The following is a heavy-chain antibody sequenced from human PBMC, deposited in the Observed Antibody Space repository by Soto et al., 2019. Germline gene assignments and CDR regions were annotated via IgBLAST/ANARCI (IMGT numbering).Heavy chain of an antibody. J-gene: IGHJ4*02. V-gene: IGHV3-74*01. CDR3: ARNRDGFDY. Sequence: EVQLVESGGGLVQPGGSLRLSCAASGFTFSSYWMHWVRQAPGKGLMWVSRISTDGSSTSYADSVKGRFSASRDNTKNKLYLEMNSRRAEDTAVYYCARNRDGFDYWGQGTLVTVSS. CDR2: ISTDGSST. CDR1: GFTFSSYW.